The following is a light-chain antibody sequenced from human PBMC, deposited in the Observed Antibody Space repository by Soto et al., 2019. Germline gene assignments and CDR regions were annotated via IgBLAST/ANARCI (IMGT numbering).Light chain of an antibody. CDR3: SSYRYTPNLV. V-gene: IGLV2-14*01. Sequence: QSALTQPASVSGSPGQSVTISCTGTSSGVGGYYYVSWYQHHPGKAPKLMIYEVSNRPSGVSNRFSGSKSGNMPSLTISRLQAENEAEYYCSSYRYTPNLVFGLSTNATVL. CDR2: EVS. CDR1: SSGVGGYYY. J-gene: IGLJ1*01.